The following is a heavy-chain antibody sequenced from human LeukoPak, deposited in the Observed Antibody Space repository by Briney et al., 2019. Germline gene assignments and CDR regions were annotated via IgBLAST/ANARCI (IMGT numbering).Heavy chain of an antibody. CDR2: FYYSGST. CDR3: ARDGGCPLGAFDI. V-gene: IGHV4-59*01. CDR1: GASISSYY. J-gene: IGHJ3*02. D-gene: IGHD2-8*01. Sequence: SETLSLTCAVSGASISSYYWSWIRQPPGKGLEWIGHFYYSGSTNYNPSLKSRVTISVDTSKYQFSLNLSSVTAADTAVYYCARDGGCPLGAFDIWGQGTMVTVSS.